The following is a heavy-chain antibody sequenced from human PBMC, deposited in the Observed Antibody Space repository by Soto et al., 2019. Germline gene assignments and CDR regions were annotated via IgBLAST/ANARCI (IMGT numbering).Heavy chain of an antibody. CDR1: GGSISSYY. CDR2: IYYSGST. Sequence: ASETLSLTCTVSGGSISSYYWSWIRQPPGKGLEWIGYIYYSGSTNYNPSLKSRVTISVDTSKNQFSLKLSSVTAADTAVYYCARTEYYYDSSGYYYYFDYWGQGTLVTVSS. V-gene: IGHV4-59*01. J-gene: IGHJ4*02. CDR3: ARTEYYYDSSGYYYYFDY. D-gene: IGHD3-22*01.